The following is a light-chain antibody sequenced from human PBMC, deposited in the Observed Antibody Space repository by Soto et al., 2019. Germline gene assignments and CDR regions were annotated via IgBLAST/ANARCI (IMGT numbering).Light chain of an antibody. V-gene: IGKV3-20*01. J-gene: IGKJ4*01. CDR1: QSVSSIS. CDR2: GAS. Sequence: EIVLTQSPGTLSLSPGERATLSCRARQSVSSISLAWYQQKPGQAPRLLIYGASNRATGIPDRFSGSGSATDLTLTISRLEHEDFAVYYCQQYGTSRLTFGGGTKVEIK. CDR3: QQYGTSRLT.